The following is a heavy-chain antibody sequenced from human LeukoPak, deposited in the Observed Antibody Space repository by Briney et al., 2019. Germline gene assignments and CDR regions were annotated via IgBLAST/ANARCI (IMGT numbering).Heavy chain of an antibody. Sequence: GASVKVSCKASGYTFSSYAISWVRQAPGQGLEWMGGIIPIFGTANYAQKFQGRVTITADESTSTAYMELSSLRSEDTAVYYCAAVAAAGSDYWGQGTLVTVSS. CDR3: AAVAAAGSDY. V-gene: IGHV1-69*13. D-gene: IGHD6-13*01. CDR2: IIPIFGTA. J-gene: IGHJ4*02. CDR1: GYTFSSYA.